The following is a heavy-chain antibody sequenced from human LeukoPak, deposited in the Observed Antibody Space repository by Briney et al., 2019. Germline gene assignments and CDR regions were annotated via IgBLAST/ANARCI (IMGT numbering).Heavy chain of an antibody. D-gene: IGHD4-11*01. J-gene: IGHJ1*01. Sequence: SETLSLTCTVSGGSISSYYWSWIRQPAGKGLEWIGRIYTSGSTNYSPSLKSRVTIAIDRSRNQFSLNLTSVTAADTAIYYCAVRVPRATVFGSESFQHWGQGHLVAVSS. V-gene: IGHV4-4*07. CDR1: GGSISSYY. CDR3: AVRVPRATVFGSESFQH. CDR2: IYTSGST.